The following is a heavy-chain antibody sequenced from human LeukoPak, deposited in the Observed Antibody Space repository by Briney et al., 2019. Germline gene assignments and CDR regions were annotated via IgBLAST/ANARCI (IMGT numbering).Heavy chain of an antibody. V-gene: IGHV3-13*04. D-gene: IGHD2-21*02. J-gene: IGHJ2*01. CDR2: IDTAGGT. Sequence: GESLRLSCAASGFTFSTYDKHWVRQTTGKGLEWVSAIDTAGGTYYPDSVKGRFTISRENAKNSFYLQMNSLRAGDTAVYYCAREGFCGGDCPGYFDLWGRGTLVTVSS. CDR1: GFTFSTYD. CDR3: AREGFCGGDCPGYFDL.